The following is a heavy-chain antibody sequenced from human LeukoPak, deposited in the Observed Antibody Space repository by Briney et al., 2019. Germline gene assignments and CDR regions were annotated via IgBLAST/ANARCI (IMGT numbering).Heavy chain of an antibody. D-gene: IGHD6-13*01. CDR3: ARARFIVGAGTLFDY. Sequence: GGSLRLSCAASGFTFSNYPMHWVRQAPGKGLEYVSAISSNGGDSYYANSVKGRFTISRDNSKNTLFLQMGSLRAEDMAVYYCARARFIVGAGTLFDYWGQGTLVTVSS. V-gene: IGHV3-64*01. CDR1: GFTFSNYP. J-gene: IGHJ4*02. CDR2: ISSNGGDS.